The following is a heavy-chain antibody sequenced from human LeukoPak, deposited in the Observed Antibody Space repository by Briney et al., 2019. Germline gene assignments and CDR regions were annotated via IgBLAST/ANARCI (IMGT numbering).Heavy chain of an antibody. V-gene: IGHV3-7*03. CDR1: GITYSSYW. J-gene: IGHJ4*02. CDR3: ATGYCNGVTCSRSY. D-gene: IGHD2-15*01. Sequence: GGSLRLSCTATGITYSSYWMNWVRQVPGKGPGCLAKIKPDGREKNYVDSVKGRFTISRENAKNSLYLQMNSLRAEDTAVYFCATGYCNGVTCSRSYWGQGTPVTVSS. CDR2: IKPDGREK.